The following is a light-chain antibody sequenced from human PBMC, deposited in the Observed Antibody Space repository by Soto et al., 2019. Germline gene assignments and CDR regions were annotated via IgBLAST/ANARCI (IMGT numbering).Light chain of an antibody. CDR1: QTIGTW. J-gene: IGKJ4*01. V-gene: IGKV1-5*03. Sequence: DIQMTHSPSTLSASVGDTVTITCRASQTIGTWLAWYQQKPAKAPKLMIYKASTLESGVPSRFSGSGSGTEFTLTISSLQADDFATYYCQQYNDLSTFGGGPKVEIK. CDR2: KAS. CDR3: QQYNDLST.